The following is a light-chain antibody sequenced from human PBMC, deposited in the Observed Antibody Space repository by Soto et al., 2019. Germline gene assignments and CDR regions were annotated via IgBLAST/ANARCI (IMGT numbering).Light chain of an antibody. J-gene: IGKJ1*01. V-gene: IGKV3-15*01. CDR1: QSVSRN. Sequence: EIVMTQSPATLSVSPGERATLSCRASQSVSRNVAWYQQKPGQAPRLLIHDASTRATGISVRFSGSGSGTEFTFTISSLQSEDFAVYYCQQYNNWLWTFGQGTKVEIK. CDR2: DAS. CDR3: QQYNNWLWT.